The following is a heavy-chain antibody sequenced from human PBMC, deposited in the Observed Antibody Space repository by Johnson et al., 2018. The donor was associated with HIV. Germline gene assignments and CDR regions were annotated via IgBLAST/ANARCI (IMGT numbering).Heavy chain of an antibody. Sequence: QVQLVESGGGVVQPGRSLRLSCAASGFTFSSYGMHWVRQAPGKGLEWVAVIWYDGSNKYYADSVKGRFTVSRDNYKNTLYLQMNSLRGEDTAVYYCAKSYYEEERPMGVDAFDIWGQGTMVTVSS. V-gene: IGHV3-33*06. CDR1: GFTFSSYG. CDR3: AKSYYEEERPMGVDAFDI. CDR2: IWYDGSNK. D-gene: IGHD1-26*01. J-gene: IGHJ3*02.